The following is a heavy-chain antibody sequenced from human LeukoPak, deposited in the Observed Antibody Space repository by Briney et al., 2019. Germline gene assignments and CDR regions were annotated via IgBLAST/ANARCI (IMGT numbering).Heavy chain of an antibody. CDR3: ARDGMGCYDSSGYYYGIYYYYYMDV. Sequence: SETLPLTCTVSGGSISSGSYYWSWIRQPAGKGLEWIGRIYTSGSTNYNPSLKSRVTISVDTSKNQFSLKLSSVTAADTAVYYCARDGMGCYDSSGYYYGIYYYYYMDVWGKGTTVTVSS. D-gene: IGHD3-22*01. CDR1: GGSISSGSYY. CDR2: IYTSGST. J-gene: IGHJ6*03. V-gene: IGHV4-61*02.